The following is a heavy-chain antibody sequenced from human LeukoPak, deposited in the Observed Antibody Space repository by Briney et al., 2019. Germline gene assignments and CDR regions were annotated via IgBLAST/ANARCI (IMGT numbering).Heavy chain of an antibody. Sequence: PGGSLRLSCTASGFTFNDYYMSWIRQAPGKGLEWVSYISSSGDTIDYADSVKGRFTISRDNAKNSLSLQMNSLRAEDTAVYYCAKEGRDVKNARYGMDVWGRGTTVTVSS. CDR1: GFTFNDYY. D-gene: IGHD5-24*01. V-gene: IGHV3-11*01. J-gene: IGHJ6*02. CDR2: ISSSGDTI. CDR3: AKEGRDVKNARYGMDV.